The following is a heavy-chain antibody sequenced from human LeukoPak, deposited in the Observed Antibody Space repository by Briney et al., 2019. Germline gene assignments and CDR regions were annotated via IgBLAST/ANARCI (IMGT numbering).Heavy chain of an antibody. D-gene: IGHD3-22*01. V-gene: IGHV4-59*01. Sequence: SETLSLTCTVSGGSISSYYWSWIRQPPGEGLEWIGYIYYSGSTNYNPSLKSRVTISVDTSKNQFSLKLSSVTAADTAVYYCARVHYYDSSGYYSSMAFDIWGQGTMVTVSS. CDR1: GGSISSYY. CDR2: IYYSGST. CDR3: ARVHYYDSSGYYSSMAFDI. J-gene: IGHJ3*02.